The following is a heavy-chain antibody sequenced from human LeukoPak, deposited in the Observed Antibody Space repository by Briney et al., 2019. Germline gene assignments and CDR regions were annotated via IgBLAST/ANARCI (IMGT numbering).Heavy chain of an antibody. D-gene: IGHD2-15*01. Sequence: ASVKVSCKASGYTFTGYYMHWVRQAPGQGLEWMGWINPNSGGTNYAQKFQGRVTITADESTSTAYMELRSLRSDDTAVYYCARDPGYCSGGSCLHDYWGQGTLVTVSS. CDR1: GYTFTGYY. CDR3: ARDPGYCSGGSCLHDY. J-gene: IGHJ4*02. V-gene: IGHV1-2*02. CDR2: INPNSGGT.